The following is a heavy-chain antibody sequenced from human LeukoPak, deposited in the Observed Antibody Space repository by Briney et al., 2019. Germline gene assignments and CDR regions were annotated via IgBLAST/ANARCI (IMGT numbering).Heavy chain of an antibody. V-gene: IGHV1-2*02. CDR3: AREESGSYQFDY. J-gene: IGHJ4*02. D-gene: IGHD1-26*01. Sequence: ASVKVSCKASGYTFTGYYMHWVRQAPGQGLEWMGWINPNSGGTNYAQKFQGRVTVTRDTSISTAYMELSRLRSDDTAVYYCAREESGSYQFDYWGQGTLVTVSS. CDR2: INPNSGGT. CDR1: GYTFTGYY.